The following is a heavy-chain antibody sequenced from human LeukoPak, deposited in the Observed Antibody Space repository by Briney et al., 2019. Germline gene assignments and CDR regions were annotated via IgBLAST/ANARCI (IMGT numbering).Heavy chain of an antibody. V-gene: IGHV3-23*01. CDR1: GFTFNSYG. J-gene: IGHJ5*02. CDR3: AKWETYYYGSGSNWFDP. D-gene: IGHD3-10*01. CDR2: ISGSGGST. Sequence: SGGSLRLSCAASGFTFNSYGMSWVRQAPGKGLEWVSAISGSGGSTYYADSVKGRFTISRDNSKNTLYLQMNSLRAEDTAVYYCAKWETYYYGSGSNWFDPWGQGTLVTVSS.